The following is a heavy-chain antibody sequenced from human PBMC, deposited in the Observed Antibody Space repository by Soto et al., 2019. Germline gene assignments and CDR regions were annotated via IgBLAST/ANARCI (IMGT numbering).Heavy chain of an antibody. CDR1: GGSINSVNW. V-gene: IGHV4-4*02. D-gene: IGHD1-1*01. Sequence: QVQPQESGPGLVRPSDTLSLTCAVSGGSINSVNWWSWVRQSPGKGLEWIGEMHPTGSTNYNPSLKSRVTASMDKSKNHFSLKMYSVTAADTAVYFCARHGHNIYGFDVWGRGTTVTVSS. CDR3: ARHGHNIYGFDV. J-gene: IGHJ6*02. CDR2: MHPTGST.